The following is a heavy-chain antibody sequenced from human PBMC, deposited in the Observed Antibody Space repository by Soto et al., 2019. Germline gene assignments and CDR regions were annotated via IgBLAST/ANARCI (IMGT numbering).Heavy chain of an antibody. CDR2: INAGNGDT. D-gene: IGHD1-7*01. CDR1: GYTLTKFG. CDR3: ARDPLKNNWNFGDY. Sequence: ASVKVSCKASGYTLTKFGIHWVRQAPGQRLEWMGWINAGNGDTRYSQRSQGRVTITRDTSASTVYMDVSSLRSEDTAVYYCARDPLKNNWNFGDYWGQGTLVTVSS. J-gene: IGHJ4*02. V-gene: IGHV1-3*01.